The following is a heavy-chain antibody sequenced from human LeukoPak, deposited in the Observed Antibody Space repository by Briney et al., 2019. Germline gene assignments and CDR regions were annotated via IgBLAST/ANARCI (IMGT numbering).Heavy chain of an antibody. CDR2: ISNDGSKK. Sequence: GGSLRLSCAASGFTFSNYAMHWVRQAPGKGLEWVAVISNDGSKKSYADSVKGRFTISRDNSKNTLYLQMNSLRAEDTAVYYCAKGDLGGLVLQPNYWGQGTLVTVSS. CDR1: GFTFSNYA. D-gene: IGHD2-21*01. CDR3: AKGDLGGLVLQPNY. J-gene: IGHJ4*02. V-gene: IGHV3-30*04.